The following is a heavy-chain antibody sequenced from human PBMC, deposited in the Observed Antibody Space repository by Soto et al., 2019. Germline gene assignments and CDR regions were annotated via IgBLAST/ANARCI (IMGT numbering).Heavy chain of an antibody. CDR3: ARPLGRRAEYFQQ. CDR1: GGSVSSSGYY. J-gene: IGHJ1*01. Sequence: SETLSLTCTVSGGSVSSSGYYWGWIRQPPGKGLEWIGSIHYSGRTYDNPSLKSRVTISVDKSKNQFSLKLSSVTAADTAVYYCARPLGRRAEYFQQWGQGTLVTVSS. D-gene: IGHD3-16*01. V-gene: IGHV4-39*01. CDR2: IHYSGRT.